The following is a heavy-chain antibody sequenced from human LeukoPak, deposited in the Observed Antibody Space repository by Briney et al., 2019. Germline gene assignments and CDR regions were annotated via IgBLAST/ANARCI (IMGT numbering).Heavy chain of an antibody. CDR3: GRGFALVPAGIPDY. Sequence: PGGSRRLSCAASGFTFSNYWMHWVRQAPGEGRVWVSRIISDGSSTTYAYSVKGRFTISRDNAKNTLSLQMNSLRAEDTAVYYCGRGFALVPAGIPDYWGQGTLVTVSS. D-gene: IGHD2-2*01. J-gene: IGHJ4*02. CDR2: IISDGSST. V-gene: IGHV3-74*01. CDR1: GFTFSNYW.